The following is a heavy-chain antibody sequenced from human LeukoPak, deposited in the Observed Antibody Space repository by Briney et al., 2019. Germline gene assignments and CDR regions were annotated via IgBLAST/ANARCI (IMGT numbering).Heavy chain of an antibody. CDR1: GFIFRHYA. CDR2: ISGSGGST. V-gene: IGHV3-23*01. J-gene: IGHJ4*02. Sequence: PGGSLRLSCLSSGFIFRHYAMSWLRPAPWRGLAGVAAISGSGGSTYYAGSVKGRFTNSRDNSKNTLYQQMSSLRAEDTAVYYCATGGYGWFETREYGGQGTLVSVSS. D-gene: IGHD2-15*01. CDR3: ATGGYGWFETREY.